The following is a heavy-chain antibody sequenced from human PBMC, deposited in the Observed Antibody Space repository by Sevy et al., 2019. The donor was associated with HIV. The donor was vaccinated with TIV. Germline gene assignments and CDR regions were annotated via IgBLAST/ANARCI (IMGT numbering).Heavy chain of an antibody. J-gene: IGHJ3*02. V-gene: IGHV3-30*18. D-gene: IGHD3-3*01. Sequence: GGSLRLSCAASGFNFSSYGMHWVRQTPGKGLEWVAVISYAGSSKYYGDSVKGRFAISRDNSKNTLYLQINSLRAEDTAVYYWAKESGSYYDFWSGHDAFDIWGQGTMVTVSS. CDR1: GFNFSSYG. CDR3: AKESGSYYDFWSGHDAFDI. CDR2: ISYAGSSK.